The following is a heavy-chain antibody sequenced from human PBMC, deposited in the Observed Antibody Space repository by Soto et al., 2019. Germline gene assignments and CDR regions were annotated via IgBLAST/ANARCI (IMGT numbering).Heavy chain of an antibody. CDR2: ISPYTGNT. J-gene: IGHJ6*02. D-gene: IGHD3-16*01. CDR3: VMVDNYVTPTPQDV. V-gene: IGHV1-18*01. CDR1: GYIFVNYG. Sequence: QVQLVQSGDEVKKPGASVKVSCKASGYIFVNYGIAWVRQAPGQGLEWMGWISPYTGNTHSATKVQGRLTMTTDTSTSTAYMALGSLTSDDTAVYYCVMVDNYVTPTPQDVWGQGTTGNVSS.